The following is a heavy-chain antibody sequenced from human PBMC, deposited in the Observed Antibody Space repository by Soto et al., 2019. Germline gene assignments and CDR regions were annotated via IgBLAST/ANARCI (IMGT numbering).Heavy chain of an antibody. V-gene: IGHV3-48*02. CDR3: AREGTRGGFLKSFDP. CDR1: GFTFSSYS. J-gene: IGHJ5*02. Sequence: GGSLRLSCAASGFTFSSYSMNWVRQAPGKGLEWVSYISSSSSTIYYADSVKGRFTISRDNAKNSLYLQMNSLRDEDTAVYYCAREGTRGGFLKSFDPWGQGTLVTVSS. D-gene: IGHD3-10*01. CDR2: ISSSSSTI.